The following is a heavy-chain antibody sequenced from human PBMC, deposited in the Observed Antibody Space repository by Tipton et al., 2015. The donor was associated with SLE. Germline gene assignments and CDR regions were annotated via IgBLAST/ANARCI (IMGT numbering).Heavy chain of an antibody. J-gene: IGHJ6*03. CDR2: IYYRGTA. Sequence: TLSLTCAVSGYSISTSDSNWWGWIRQPPGEGLEWIGYIYYRGTAYYNPSLMSRVTISVDTSKTQFSLIVTSVTAADTAVYYCVRGPWAYYYYMDVWGKGTKVTVSS. CDR3: VRGPWAYYYYMDV. V-gene: IGHV4-28*03. D-gene: IGHD7-27*01. CDR1: GYSISTSDSNW.